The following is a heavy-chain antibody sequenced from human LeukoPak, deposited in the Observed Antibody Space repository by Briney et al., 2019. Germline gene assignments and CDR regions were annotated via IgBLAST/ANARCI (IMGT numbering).Heavy chain of an antibody. CDR1: GFTFSSYA. CDR2: ISGSGGST. V-gene: IGHV3-23*01. D-gene: IGHD3-10*01. Sequence: GGSLRLPCAASGFTFSSYAMSWVRQAPGKGLEWVSAISGSGGSTYYADSVKGRFTISRDNSKNTLYLQMNSLRAEDTAVYYCAKASYYYGSGTGYWGQGTLVTVSS. CDR3: AKASYYYGSGTGY. J-gene: IGHJ4*02.